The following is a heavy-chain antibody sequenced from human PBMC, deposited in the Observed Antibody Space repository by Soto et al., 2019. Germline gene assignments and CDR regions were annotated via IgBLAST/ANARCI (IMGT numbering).Heavy chain of an antibody. CDR2: INPSGGST. D-gene: IGHD5-18*01. CDR3: ALLRYGYNKVDY. CDR1: GYTFTSYY. J-gene: IGHJ4*02. V-gene: IGHV1-46*01. Sequence: ASVKVSCKASGYTFTSYYMHWVRQAPGQGLEWMGIINPSGGSTSYAQKFQGRVTMTRDTSTSTVYMELSSLRSEDTAVYYCALLRYGYNKVDYWGQGTLVTVSS.